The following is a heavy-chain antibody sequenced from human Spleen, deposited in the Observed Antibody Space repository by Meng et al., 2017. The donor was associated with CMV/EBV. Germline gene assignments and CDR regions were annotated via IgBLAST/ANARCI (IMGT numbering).Heavy chain of an antibody. Sequence: SVKVSCKASRDTLSNYALSWVRQAPGQGLEWMGGIIPLFGTTNYAQKFQGRITIATGDSTNTAYMDLRSLRSEDTAVYYCARDRLLTSPVRADYFYYGIDVWGQGTTVTVSS. V-gene: IGHV1-69*05. CDR1: RDTLSNYA. CDR3: ARDRLLTSPVRADYFYYGIDV. D-gene: IGHD1-26*01. CDR2: IIPLFGTT. J-gene: IGHJ6*02.